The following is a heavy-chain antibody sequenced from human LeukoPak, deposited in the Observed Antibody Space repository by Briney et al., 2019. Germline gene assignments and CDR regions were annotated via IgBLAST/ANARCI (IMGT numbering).Heavy chain of an antibody. V-gene: IGHV4-59*01. CDR3: ARGEIVVVPAANFWFDP. CDR2: IYYSGST. Sequence: PSETLSLTCTVSGGSISSYYWSWIRQPPGKGLEWIGYIYYSGSTNYNPSLKSRVTISVDTSKNQFSLKLSSVTAADTAVYYCARGEIVVVPAANFWFDPWGQGTLVTVSS. D-gene: IGHD2-2*01. J-gene: IGHJ5*02. CDR1: GGSISSYY.